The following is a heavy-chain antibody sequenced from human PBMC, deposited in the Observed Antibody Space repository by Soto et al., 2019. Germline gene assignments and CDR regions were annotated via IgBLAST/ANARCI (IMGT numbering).Heavy chain of an antibody. J-gene: IGHJ4*02. CDR2: ISGSGGST. V-gene: IGHV3-23*01. CDR1: GFTFSSYA. D-gene: IGHD2-15*01. Sequence: PGGSLRLSCAASGFTFSSYAMSWVRQAPGKGLEWVSAISGSGGSTYYADSVKGRFTISRDNSKNTLYLQMNSLRAEDTAVYYCAKGAELLLGENLVGYFDYWGQGTLVTVSS. CDR3: AKGAELLLGENLVGYFDY.